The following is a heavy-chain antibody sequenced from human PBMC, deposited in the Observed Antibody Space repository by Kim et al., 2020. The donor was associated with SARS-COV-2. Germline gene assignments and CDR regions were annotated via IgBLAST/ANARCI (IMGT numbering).Heavy chain of an antibody. CDR2: IYDSGSA. Sequence: SETLSLTCTVSGGSITSYSYYWGWIRQPPGKGLEWIGRIYDSGSAYSNPSLNSRVTISVDTSKNQFSLKLTSVTAADTAVYYCARNAGGKQWLVLGVRGFDSWGQGTLLTVSS. D-gene: IGHD6-19*01. V-gene: IGHV4-39*01. J-gene: IGHJ5*01. CDR1: GGSITSYSYY. CDR3: ARNAGGKQWLVLGVRGFDS.